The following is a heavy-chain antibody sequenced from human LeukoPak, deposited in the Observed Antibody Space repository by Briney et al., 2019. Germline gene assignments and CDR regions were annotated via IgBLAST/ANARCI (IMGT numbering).Heavy chain of an antibody. V-gene: IGHV1-2*02. D-gene: IGHD2-2*01. CDR3: AREYCSSTSCYLRHYYYMDV. CDR1: GYTFTGYY. J-gene: IGHJ6*03. Sequence: ASVKVSCKASGYTFTGYYMHWVRQAPGQGLEWMGWINPNSGGTNYAQKFQGRVTMTRDTSISIAYMELSRLRSDDTAVYYCAREYCSSTSCYLRHYYYMDVWGKGTTVTISS. CDR2: INPNSGGT.